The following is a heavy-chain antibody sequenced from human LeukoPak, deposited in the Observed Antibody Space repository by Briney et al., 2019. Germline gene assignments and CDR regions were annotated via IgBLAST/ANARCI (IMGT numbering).Heavy chain of an antibody. D-gene: IGHD4-17*01. CDR1: GGSISSSRYY. Sequence: SETLSLTCTVSGGSISSSRYYWGWIRQPPGKGLEWIASISYGGSSYYNPSLKSRVTISVDTSKNQVSLQLSSVTAADTAVYYCVRDDYGDYTRRFDPWGQGTLVTVSS. J-gene: IGHJ5*02. CDR2: ISYGGSS. V-gene: IGHV4-39*07. CDR3: VRDDYGDYTRRFDP.